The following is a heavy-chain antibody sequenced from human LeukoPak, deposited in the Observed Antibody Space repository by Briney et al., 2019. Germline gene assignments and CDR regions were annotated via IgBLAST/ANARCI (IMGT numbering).Heavy chain of an antibody. Sequence: GGSLRLSCEASGFVFSKYSMNWVRLAPGKGLEWVSSISSRSSYIYYADSLKGRVTVSRDNAKNSLYLQMNSLRDEDTAVYYCARCKGVSVSGTIDLWGQGTRVIVSS. D-gene: IGHD6-19*01. V-gene: IGHV3-21*01. CDR1: GFVFSKYS. J-gene: IGHJ5*02. CDR2: ISSRSSYI. CDR3: ARCKGVSVSGTIDL.